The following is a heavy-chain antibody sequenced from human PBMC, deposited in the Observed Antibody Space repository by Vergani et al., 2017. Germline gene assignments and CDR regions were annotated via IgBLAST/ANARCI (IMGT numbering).Heavy chain of an antibody. CDR3: ARVALEYSSSAYYYYCDMDV. CDR2: ISYDGSNK. V-gene: IGHV3-30*03. CDR1: GFTFSSYG. J-gene: IGHJ6*03. D-gene: IGHD6-6*01. Sequence: QVQLVESGGGVVQPGRSLRLSCAASGFTFSSYGMHWVRQAPGKGLEWVAVISYDGSNKYYADSVKGRFTISRHNSKNTLYLQMNSLRAEDTAVYYCARVALEYSSSAYYYYCDMDVWGKGTTVTVSS.